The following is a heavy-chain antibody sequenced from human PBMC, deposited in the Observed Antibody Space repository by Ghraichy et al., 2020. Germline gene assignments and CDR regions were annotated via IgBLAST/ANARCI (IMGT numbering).Heavy chain of an antibody. J-gene: IGHJ2*01. D-gene: IGHD1-26*01. CDR1: GFTFSSYA. CDR2: ISGSGDRT. Sequence: GGSLRLSCAASGFTFSSYAMGWVRQAPGKGLEWVSTISGSGDRTFYAGSVRGHFTISRDNSKSTLYLQMNNLRVEDTAVYYCPGDPGWDRDWYFDLWGRGTLLTGSS. V-gene: IGHV3-23*01. CDR3: PGDPGWDRDWYFDL.